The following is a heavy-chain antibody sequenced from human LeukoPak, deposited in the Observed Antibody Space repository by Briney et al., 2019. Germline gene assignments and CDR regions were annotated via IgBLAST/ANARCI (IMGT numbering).Heavy chain of an antibody. CDR3: ARDPAFRSSSDYMDV. V-gene: IGHV4-4*07. D-gene: IGHD6-13*01. J-gene: IGHJ6*03. CDR2: IYTSGST. Sequence: SETLSLTCTVSGGPISSYYWSWIRQPAGKGLEWIGRIYTSGSTNYNPSLKSRVTMSVDTSKNQFSLKLSSVTAADTAVYYCARDPAFRSSSDYMDVWGKGTTVTVSS. CDR1: GGPISSYY.